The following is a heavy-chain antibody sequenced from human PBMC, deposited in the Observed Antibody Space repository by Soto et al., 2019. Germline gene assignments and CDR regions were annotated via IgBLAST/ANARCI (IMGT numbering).Heavy chain of an antibody. D-gene: IGHD6-19*01. CDR1: GGTFSSYA. V-gene: IGHV1-69*01. J-gene: IGHJ4*02. CDR2: IIPIFGRA. Sequence: QVQLVQSGAEVKKPGSSVKVSCKASGGTFSSYAISWVRQAPGQGLEWMGGIIPIFGRANYAQKFQGRVTITADESTSTAYLELSSLRSEDTAVYYCARGKMNEQWLAPSFDYWGQGTLVTVSS. CDR3: ARGKMNEQWLAPSFDY.